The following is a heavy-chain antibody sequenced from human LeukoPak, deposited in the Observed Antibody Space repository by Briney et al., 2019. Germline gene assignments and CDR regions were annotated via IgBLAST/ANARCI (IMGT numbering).Heavy chain of an antibody. Sequence: GGSLRLSCAASGFSFSSYWMHWVRRGPGKGLVWVSRINSDGSSTRHADSVKGRFTISRDNAKNMVYLQMNSLRDEDTAVYYCARDRDGPDYWGQGTLVTVSS. J-gene: IGHJ4*02. CDR1: GFSFSSYW. D-gene: IGHD5-24*01. V-gene: IGHV3-74*01. CDR2: INSDGSST. CDR3: ARDRDGPDY.